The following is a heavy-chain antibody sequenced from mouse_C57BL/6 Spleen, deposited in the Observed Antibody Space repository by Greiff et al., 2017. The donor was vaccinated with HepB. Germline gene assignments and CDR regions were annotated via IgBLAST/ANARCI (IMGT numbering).Heavy chain of an antibody. J-gene: IGHJ1*03. CDR2: IWSGGST. Sequence: VHLVESGPGLVQPSQSLSITCTVSGFSLTSYGVHWVRQSPGKGLEWLGVIWSGGSTDYNAAFISRLSISKDNSKSQVFFKMNSLQADDTAIYYCARNDYGSSYGGWYFDVWGTGTTVTVSS. V-gene: IGHV2-2*01. CDR3: ARNDYGSSYGGWYFDV. CDR1: GFSLTSYG. D-gene: IGHD1-1*01.